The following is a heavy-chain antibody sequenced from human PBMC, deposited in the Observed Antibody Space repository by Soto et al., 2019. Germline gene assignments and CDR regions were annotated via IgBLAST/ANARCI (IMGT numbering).Heavy chain of an antibody. CDR3: ARAPGYSSSWYRYYDGMDV. V-gene: IGHV4-34*01. D-gene: IGHD6-13*01. J-gene: IGHJ6*02. CDR2: INHSGST. CDR1: GGSFSGYY. Sequence: QVQLQQWGAGLLKPSETMSLTCAVYGGSFSGYYWSWIRQPPGKGLEWIGEINHSGSTNYNPSLKSRVTISVDTSKNQFSLKLSSVTAADTDVYYCARAPGYSSSWYRYYDGMDVWGQGTTVTVSS.